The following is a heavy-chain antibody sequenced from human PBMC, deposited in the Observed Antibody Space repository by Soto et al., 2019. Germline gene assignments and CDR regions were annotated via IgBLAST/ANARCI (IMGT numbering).Heavy chain of an antibody. CDR2: IYSSGST. V-gene: IGHV4-61*01. CDR3: ARFVRSCSGTTCYTRADV. Sequence: QVQLQESGPSLVKPSETVSLTCTVSGGSVSSDTHYWSWIRLPPGKRLEWIGFIYSSGSTNYNPSLKSRVTMSVDTSKNQFSLKLRSVIVADTAVYHCARFVRSCSGTTCYTRADVWGQGTTVSVSS. CDR1: GGSVSSDTHY. D-gene: IGHD2-2*02. J-gene: IGHJ6*02.